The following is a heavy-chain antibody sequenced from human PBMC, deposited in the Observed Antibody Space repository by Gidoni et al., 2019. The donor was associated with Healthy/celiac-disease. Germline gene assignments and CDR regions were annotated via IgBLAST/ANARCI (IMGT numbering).Heavy chain of an antibody. J-gene: IGHJ4*02. CDR1: GFTFDDYA. V-gene: IGHV3-9*01. Sequence: EVQLVGSGGGLVQPGRSLRLSCAASGFTFDDYAMHWVRQAPGKGLEWVSGISWNSGSIGYADSVKGRFTISRDNAKNSLYLQMNSLRAEDTALYYCAKDLTIDFDYWGQGTLVTVSS. CDR2: ISWNSGSI. CDR3: AKDLTIDFDY. D-gene: IGHD7-27*01.